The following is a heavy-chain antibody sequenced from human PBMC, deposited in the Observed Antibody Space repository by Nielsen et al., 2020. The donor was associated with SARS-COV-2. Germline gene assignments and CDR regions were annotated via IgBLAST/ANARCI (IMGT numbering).Heavy chain of an antibody. CDR2: ITSTGGTI. Sequence: GGSLRLSCAASGFSFSDHNMSWIRRAPGKKLEWISYITSTGGTIYYADSVKGRFTVSRDNANSSLYLQMNSLRAEDTALYYCARDGKWELPEDYWGQGTLVIVSS. D-gene: IGHD1-26*01. V-gene: IGHV3-11*01. J-gene: IGHJ4*02. CDR3: ARDGKWELPEDY. CDR1: GFSFSDHN.